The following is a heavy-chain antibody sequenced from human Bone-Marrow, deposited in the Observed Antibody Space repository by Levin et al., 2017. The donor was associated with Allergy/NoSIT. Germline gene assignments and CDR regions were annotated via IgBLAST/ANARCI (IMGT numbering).Heavy chain of an antibody. CDR2: IYWDDDK. Sequence: KESGPTLVKPTQTLTLTCTFSGFSLSTSGVGVGWIRQPPGEALEYLALIYWDDDKRYNPSLRSRLTIAKDTSKNQVVLTMTNMDPADTATYFCAHRLRGTTTNWYHGYFDYWGQGTLVTVSS. D-gene: IGHD2-2*01. J-gene: IGHJ4*02. CDR3: AHRLRGTTTNWYHGYFDY. V-gene: IGHV2-5*02. CDR1: GFSLSTSGVG.